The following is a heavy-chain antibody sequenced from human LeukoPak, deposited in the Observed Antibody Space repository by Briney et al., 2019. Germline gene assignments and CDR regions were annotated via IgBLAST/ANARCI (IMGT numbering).Heavy chain of an antibody. V-gene: IGHV3-53*05. D-gene: IGHD3-22*01. J-gene: IGHJ4*02. CDR2: IYSGGST. CDR3: AKAQATRITMIVVAIDY. Sequence: PGGSLRLSCAASGFTVSSNYMSWVRQAPGKGLEWVSVIYSGGSTYYADSVKGRFTISRDNSKNTLYLQMNSLRAEDTAVYYCAKAQATRITMIVVAIDYWGQGTLVTVSS. CDR1: GFTVSSNY.